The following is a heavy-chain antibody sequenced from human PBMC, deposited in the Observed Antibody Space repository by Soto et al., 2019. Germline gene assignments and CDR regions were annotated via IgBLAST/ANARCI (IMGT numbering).Heavy chain of an antibody. D-gene: IGHD3-16*01. CDR3: AKGRSLGEFSVAYYFGMDV. CDR2: MSYGGIHT. Sequence: QVQLVESGGGVVQPGRSLRLSCVASGFTFSDYGMHWVRQAPGKGLEWVAVMSYGGIHTYYADSVKGRFTISSDNSKDTLFSQMDSPRAEEQAVYYFAKGRSLGEFSVAYYFGMDVWGQGTTVTVSS. J-gene: IGHJ6*02. V-gene: IGHV3-30*18. CDR1: GFTFSDYG.